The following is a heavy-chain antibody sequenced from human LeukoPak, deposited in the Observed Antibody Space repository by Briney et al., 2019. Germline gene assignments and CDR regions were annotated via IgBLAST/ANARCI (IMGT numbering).Heavy chain of an antibody. CDR1: GYTFTNYG. CDR3: ARSLLTFGGVIGGPQALEYFQH. Sequence: ASVKVSCKASGYTFTNYGISWVRQAPGQGLEWMGWSSAYNGRTNYAQKFQGRVTMTTDTSTSTAYMELRSLTSDDTAMYYCARSLLTFGGVIGGPQALEYFQHWGQGTLVTVSS. D-gene: IGHD3-16*02. CDR2: SSAYNGRT. J-gene: IGHJ1*01. V-gene: IGHV1-18*01.